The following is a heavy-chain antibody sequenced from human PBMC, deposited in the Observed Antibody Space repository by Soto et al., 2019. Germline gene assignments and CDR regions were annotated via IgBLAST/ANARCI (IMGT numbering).Heavy chain of an antibody. D-gene: IGHD4-4*01. J-gene: IGHJ4*02. CDR3: ATIGDVTFHY. Sequence: EVQLVESGGGLVQPGGSLRLSCTTSGLAFSTYWMAWVRQAPGKGLEWVGNTKPDETETYYADSVEGRFTISRDNAKSSLYLQMNSLRVEDTAVYYCATIGDVTFHYWGQGTPDTVSS. V-gene: IGHV3-7*02. CDR1: GLAFSTYW. CDR2: TKPDETET.